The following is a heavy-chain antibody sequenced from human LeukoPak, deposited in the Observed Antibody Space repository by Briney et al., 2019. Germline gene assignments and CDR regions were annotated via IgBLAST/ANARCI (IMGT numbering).Heavy chain of an antibody. CDR3: AKAGTTVTTQNWFDP. Sequence: GSLRLSCAASGFTFSTYAMSWVRQAPGKGLEWVSAISGSGGSTYYVDSVKGRFTISRDNSKNALYLQMNSLRVEDTAVYYCAKAGTTVTTQNWFDPWGQGTLVTVSS. CDR2: ISGSGGST. D-gene: IGHD4-11*01. V-gene: IGHV3-23*01. CDR1: GFTFSTYA. J-gene: IGHJ5*02.